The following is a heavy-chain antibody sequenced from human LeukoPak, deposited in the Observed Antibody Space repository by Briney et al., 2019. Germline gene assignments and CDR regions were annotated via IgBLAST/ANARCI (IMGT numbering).Heavy chain of an antibody. CDR1: GASFSGYY. V-gene: IGHV4-34*01. D-gene: IGHD5-12*01. CDR3: ARGDGVATMGYYY. CDR2: INHSAST. J-gene: IGHJ4*02. Sequence: SETLSLTCAVYGASFSGYYWSWIRQPPGKGLEWIGEINHSASTNYNPSLKSRVTISVDTSKNQFSLKLSSVTPADPGMYYGARGDGVATMGYYYWGQGTLVTVSS.